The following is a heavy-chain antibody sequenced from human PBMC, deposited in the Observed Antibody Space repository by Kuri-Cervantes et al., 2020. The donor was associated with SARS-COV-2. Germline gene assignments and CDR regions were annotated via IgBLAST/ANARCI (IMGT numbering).Heavy chain of an antibody. CDR1: GDSIRDYY. J-gene: IGHJ4*02. CDR2: VYYSGIT. CDR3: ARSWVSVAARYGGFDN. D-gene: IGHD6-19*01. Sequence: SETLSLTCTVSGDSIRDYYWNWIRQSPGKGLEWIGYVYYSGITDYNPSLKSRVTISVHTSKNQFSLRLNSVTAADTAIYYCARSWVSVAARYGGFDNWGQGTLVTVSS. V-gene: IGHV4-59*01.